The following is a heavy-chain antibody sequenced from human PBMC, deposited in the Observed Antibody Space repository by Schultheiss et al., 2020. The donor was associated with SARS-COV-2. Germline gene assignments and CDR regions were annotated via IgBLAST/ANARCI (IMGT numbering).Heavy chain of an antibody. Sequence: SETLSLTCTVSGGSISSGRYYWTWIRQPAGKGLEWIGRIYATGSANYNPSLRSRVTISVDTSKNQFSLKLSSVTAADTAVYYCARGAGSHYYLMDVWGKGTTVTVSS. CDR1: GGSISSGRYY. CDR3: ARGAGSHYYLMDV. J-gene: IGHJ6*03. D-gene: IGHD4/OR15-4a*01. CDR2: IYATGSA. V-gene: IGHV4-61*02.